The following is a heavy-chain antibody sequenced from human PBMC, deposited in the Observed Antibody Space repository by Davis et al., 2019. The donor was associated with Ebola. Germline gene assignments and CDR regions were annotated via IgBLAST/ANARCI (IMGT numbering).Heavy chain of an antibody. J-gene: IGHJ4*02. CDR1: GYTFTGYY. CDR3: ARDGRGSQLRSFDY. Sequence: AASVKVSYKASGYTFTGYYMHWVRQAPGQGLEWMGWINPNSGGTNYAQKFQGWVTMTRDTSISTAYMELSRLRSDDTAVYYCARDGRGSQLRSFDYWGQGTLVTVSS. CDR2: INPNSGGT. D-gene: IGHD3-3*01. V-gene: IGHV1-2*04.